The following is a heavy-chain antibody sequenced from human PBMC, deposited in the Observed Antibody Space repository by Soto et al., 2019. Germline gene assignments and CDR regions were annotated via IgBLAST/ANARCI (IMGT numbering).Heavy chain of an antibody. CDR3: ARDRMAADATEVAFDF. CDR1: GGSISTYF. D-gene: IGHD6-13*01. Sequence: SETLSLTCTVSGGSISTYFWNWLRQPPGKGLEWIAYIADSGRILYDPTLKSRVTLSLDASKNQFSLRLSSVTAADTAVYYCARDRMAADATEVAFDFWGQGTMVTVSS. J-gene: IGHJ3*01. V-gene: IGHV4-59*01. CDR2: IADSGRI.